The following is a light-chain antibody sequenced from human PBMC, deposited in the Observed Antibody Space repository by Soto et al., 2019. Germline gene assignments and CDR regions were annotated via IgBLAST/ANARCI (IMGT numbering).Light chain of an antibody. J-gene: IGLJ3*02. CDR2: DVN. V-gene: IGLV2-11*01. CDR1: SSDVGAYNY. CDR3: CSYAGHYTVGV. Sequence: QSALTQPRSVSGSPGQSVTISCTGSSSDVGAYNYVSWYQQHPGKAPKLIIHDVNARPSGVPDRFSGSKSGNTASLIISGLQAEDAADYDCCSYAGHYTVGVFGGGTQLTVL.